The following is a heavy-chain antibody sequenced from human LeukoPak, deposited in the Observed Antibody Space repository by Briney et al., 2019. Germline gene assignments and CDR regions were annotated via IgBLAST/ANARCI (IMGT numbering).Heavy chain of an antibody. CDR3: ARDLYSGYDRGVVDY. CDR1: GFTFSDCY. V-gene: IGHV3-11*01. D-gene: IGHD5-12*01. Sequence: PGGSLRLSCAASGFTFSDCYMSWIRQAPGKGLEWVSCISSSGSTIYYADSVKGRFTISRDNAKNSLYLQMNSLRAEDTAVYYCARDLYSGYDRGVVDYWGQGTLVSVSS. CDR2: ISSSGSTI. J-gene: IGHJ4*02.